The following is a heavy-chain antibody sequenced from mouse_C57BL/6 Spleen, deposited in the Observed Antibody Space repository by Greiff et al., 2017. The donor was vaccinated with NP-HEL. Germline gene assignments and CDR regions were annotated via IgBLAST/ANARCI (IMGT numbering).Heavy chain of an antibody. V-gene: IGHV5-4*01. J-gene: IGHJ2*01. CDR2: ISDGGGYT. CDR3: ARDNGYFDY. Sequence: EVKLVESGGGLVKPGGSLKLSCAASGFTFSSYAMSWVRQTPEKRLEWVATISDGGGYTYYPDNVKGRFTSSRDNAKNNLYLQMSHLKSEDTAMYYCARDNGYFDYWGQGTTLTVSS. CDR1: GFTFSSYA.